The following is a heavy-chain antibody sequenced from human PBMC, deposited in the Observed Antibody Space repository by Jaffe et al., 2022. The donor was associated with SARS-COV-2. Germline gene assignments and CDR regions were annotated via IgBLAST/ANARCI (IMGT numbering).Heavy chain of an antibody. CDR1: GGSISSYY. V-gene: IGHV4-59*01. Sequence: QVQLQESGPGLVKPSETLSLTCTVSGGSISSYYWSWIRQPPGKGLEWIGYIYYSGSTNYNPSLKSRVTISVDTSKNQFSLKLSSVTAADTAVYYCARAYSSSWYPETIDYWGQGTLVTVSS. J-gene: IGHJ4*02. CDR2: IYYSGST. CDR3: ARAYSSSWYPETIDY. D-gene: IGHD6-13*01.